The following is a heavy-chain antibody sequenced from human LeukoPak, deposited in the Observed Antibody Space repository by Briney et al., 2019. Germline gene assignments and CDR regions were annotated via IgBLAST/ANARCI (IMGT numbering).Heavy chain of an antibody. Sequence: SETLSLTCAVSSYSINSGYSWTWLRQRPGKGLEWIGNIYHSGYAYYNPSLKSRVTISLDASKNQFSLRLSSVTAADTAVYYCARNSSLTTLKGGWFDPWGQGTLVTVSS. CDR1: SYSINSGYS. V-gene: IGHV4-38-2*01. CDR3: ARNSSLTTLKGGWFDP. CDR2: IYHSGYA. J-gene: IGHJ5*02. D-gene: IGHD4-11*01.